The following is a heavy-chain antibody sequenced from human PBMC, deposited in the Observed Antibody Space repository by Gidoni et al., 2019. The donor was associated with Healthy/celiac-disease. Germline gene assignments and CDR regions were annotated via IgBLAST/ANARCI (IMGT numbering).Heavy chain of an antibody. CDR2: INHSGST. V-gene: IGHV4-34*01. J-gene: IGHJ5*02. CDR3: ARGGEQLVRAGWFDP. CDR1: GGSFSGYY. Sequence: QVQLQQWGAGLLKPSETLSLTCAVYGGSFSGYYWSWIRQPPGKGLEWIGEINHSGSTNYNPSLKSRGTISVDTSKNQFSLKLSSVTAADTAVYYCARGGEQLVRAGWFDPWGQGTLVTVSS. D-gene: IGHD6-6*01.